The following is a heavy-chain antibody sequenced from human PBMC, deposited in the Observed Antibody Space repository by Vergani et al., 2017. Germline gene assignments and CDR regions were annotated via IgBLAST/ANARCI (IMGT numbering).Heavy chain of an antibody. Sequence: QVQLVESGGGVVQPGRSLRLSCAASGFTFSSYAMLWVRQAPGKGLEWVTIISYDGSNKYYADSVKGRFTIYRDNSKNTLYLQMNSLRAEDTAVYYCARGGSGSYYYYFYYMDVWGKGTTVTVSS. CDR1: GFTFSSYA. J-gene: IGHJ6*03. CDR2: ISYDGSNK. D-gene: IGHD1-26*01. V-gene: IGHV3-30-3*01. CDR3: ARGGSGSYYYYFYYMDV.